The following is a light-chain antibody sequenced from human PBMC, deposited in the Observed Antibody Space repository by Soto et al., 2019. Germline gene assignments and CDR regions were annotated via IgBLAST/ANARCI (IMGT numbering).Light chain of an antibody. CDR2: KAS. CDR1: QSISRW. J-gene: IGKJ1*01. Sequence: EIQMTKSPSTLSASVGDSVTITCRASQSISRWLAWYHQKPGKAPKLLIYKASSLESGGPSRFSGSGCGTEFTLTFSRLQPDDFATYHCQQYNIYPWTFGQGTKVEIK. V-gene: IGKV1-5*03. CDR3: QQYNIYPWT.